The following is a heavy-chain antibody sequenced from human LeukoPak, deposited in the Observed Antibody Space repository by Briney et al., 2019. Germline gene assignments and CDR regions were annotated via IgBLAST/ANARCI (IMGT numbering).Heavy chain of an antibody. CDR2: TYYRSTWYN. CDR1: GDSVLSNSVT. J-gene: IGHJ5*02. Sequence: SQTLSLTCAISGDSVLSNSVTWNWIRQSPSRGLEWLGRTYYRSTWYNDYAVSVRGRITVNPDTSKNQFSLHPNSVTPEDTAVYYCARRLTQYDCFDPWGQGILVTVSS. V-gene: IGHV6-1*01. D-gene: IGHD2-2*01. CDR3: ARRLTQYDCFDP.